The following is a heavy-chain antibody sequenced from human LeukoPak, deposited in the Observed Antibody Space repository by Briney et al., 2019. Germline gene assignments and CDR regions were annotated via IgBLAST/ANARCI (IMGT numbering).Heavy chain of an antibody. CDR2: IYYSGST. D-gene: IGHD3-22*01. CDR3: ARESYDSSGYGYFQH. CDR1: GGSISSSSYY. Sequence: SETLSLTCTVSGGSISSSSYYWGWIRQPPGKGLEWIGSIYYSGSTYYNPSLKSRVTISVDTSKNQFSLKLSSVTAADTAVYYCARESYDSSGYGYFQHWGQGTLVTVSS. V-gene: IGHV4-39*07. J-gene: IGHJ1*01.